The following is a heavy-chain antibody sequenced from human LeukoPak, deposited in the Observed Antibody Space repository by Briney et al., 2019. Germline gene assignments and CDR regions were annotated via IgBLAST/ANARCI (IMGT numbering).Heavy chain of an antibody. Sequence: PSETLSLTCTVSGYSISSGYYWGWIRQPPGKGLEWIGSIYHSGSTYYNPSLKSRVTISVDTSKNQFSLKLSSVTAADTAVYYCARGGSRHLYYYYYYMDVWGKGTTVTVSS. CDR3: ARGGSRHLYYYYYYMDV. J-gene: IGHJ6*03. CDR2: IYHSGST. CDR1: GYSISSGYY. V-gene: IGHV4-38-2*02. D-gene: IGHD1-14*01.